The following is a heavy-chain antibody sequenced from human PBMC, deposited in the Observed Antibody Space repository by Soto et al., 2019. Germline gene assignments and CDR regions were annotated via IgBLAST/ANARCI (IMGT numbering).Heavy chain of an antibody. CDR1: GFTFSSYG. J-gene: IGHJ4*02. Sequence: LRLSCAASGFTFSSYGMHWVRQAPGKGLEWVAVISYDGSNKYYADSVKGRFTISRDNSKNTLYLQMNSLRAEDTAVYYCARTRYSNHFDYWGQGTLVTVSS. D-gene: IGHD4-4*01. CDR2: ISYDGSNK. CDR3: ARTRYSNHFDY. V-gene: IGHV3-30*03.